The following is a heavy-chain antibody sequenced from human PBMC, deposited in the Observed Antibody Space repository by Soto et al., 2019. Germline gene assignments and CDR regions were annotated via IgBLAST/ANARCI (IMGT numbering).Heavy chain of an antibody. D-gene: IGHD4-17*01. Sequence: SETLSLTCTVSGGSVSSGSYHWSWIRQPPGKGLEWIGYIYYSVSTNYNPSLKSRVTISVDTSKNQFSLKLSSVTAADTAVYYCASAVTRNQYYYYYGMDVWGQGTTVTVSS. CDR1: GGSVSSGSYH. V-gene: IGHV4-61*01. J-gene: IGHJ6*02. CDR3: ASAVTRNQYYYYYGMDV. CDR2: IYYSVST.